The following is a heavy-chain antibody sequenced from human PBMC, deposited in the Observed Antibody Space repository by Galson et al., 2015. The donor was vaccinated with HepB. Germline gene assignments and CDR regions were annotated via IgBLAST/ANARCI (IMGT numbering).Heavy chain of an antibody. J-gene: IGHJ4*02. D-gene: IGHD6-19*01. V-gene: IGHV1-18*04. CDR1: GYTFNIHS. Sequence: SVKVSCKASGYTFNIHSISWVRQAPGQGPEWMAWISCYNGDTKFAQNVQGRVTLTTDRSTSTAYMELRSLTSDDTAAYYCARDPSNTSGWSVYLDSWGQGTLVTVSS. CDR3: ARDPSNTSGWSVYLDS. CDR2: ISCYNGDT.